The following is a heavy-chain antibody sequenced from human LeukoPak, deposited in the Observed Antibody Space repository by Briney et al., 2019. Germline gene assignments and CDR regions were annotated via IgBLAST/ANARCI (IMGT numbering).Heavy chain of an antibody. J-gene: IGHJ2*01. CDR2: IYYSGST. CDR1: GGSISSHY. Sequence: SETLSLTCTVSGGSISSHYWSWIRQPPGKGLEWIGYIYYSGSTNYNPSLKSRVTISVDTSKNQFSLKLSYVTTADTAVYYCARELGNYDFWSGYFSWYFDLWGRGTLVTVSS. D-gene: IGHD3-3*01. V-gene: IGHV4-59*11. CDR3: ARELGNYDFWSGYFSWYFDL.